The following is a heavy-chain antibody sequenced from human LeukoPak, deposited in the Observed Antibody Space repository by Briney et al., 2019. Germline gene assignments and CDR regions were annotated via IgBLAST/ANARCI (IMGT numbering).Heavy chain of an antibody. Sequence: GGSLRLSCAASGFTFSNYWMSWVRQAPGKGLEWVANIDQDGSEINYVDSVKGRFTISRDNAKNSLYLQMDSLRAEDTAVYYCTRELLSLHQGLDSWGQGTLVTVSS. J-gene: IGHJ5*01. CDR3: TRELLSLHQGLDS. CDR1: GFTFSNYW. D-gene: IGHD2/OR15-2a*01. CDR2: IDQDGSEI. V-gene: IGHV3-7*01.